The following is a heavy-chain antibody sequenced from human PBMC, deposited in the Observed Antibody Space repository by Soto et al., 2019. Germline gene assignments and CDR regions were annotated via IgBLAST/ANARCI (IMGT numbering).Heavy chain of an antibody. J-gene: IGHJ6*01. CDR3: ARAQRDIVVVPAAISYYYYCMCV. D-gene: IGHD2-2*01. CDR2: IIPIFGTA. Sequence: SVKVSCKASGGTFSSYAISWVRQAPGQGLEWMGGIIPIFGTANYAQKFQGRVTITADESTSTAYMELSSLRSEDTAVYYCARAQRDIVVVPAAISYYYYCMCVGGQETTGTVSS. V-gene: IGHV1-69*13. CDR1: GGTFSSYA.